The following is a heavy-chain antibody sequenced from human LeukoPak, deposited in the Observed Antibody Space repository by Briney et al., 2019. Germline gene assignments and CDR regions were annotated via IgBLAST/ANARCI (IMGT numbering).Heavy chain of an antibody. CDR1: GFTFDVYA. D-gene: IGHD3-3*01. V-gene: IGHV3-9*01. CDR3: AKGPLMGHITGALDY. CDR2: ISWNSGTV. Sequence: GGSLRLSCAASGFTFDVYAMHWVRQAPGKGLEWVSGISWNSGTVGYADSVKGRFTISRDNAKNSLYLQMNSLRAEDTALYYCAKGPLMGHITGALDYWGQGTLVTVSS. J-gene: IGHJ4*02.